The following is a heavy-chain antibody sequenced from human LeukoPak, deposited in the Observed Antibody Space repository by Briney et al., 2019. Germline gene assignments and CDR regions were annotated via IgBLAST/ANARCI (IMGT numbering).Heavy chain of an antibody. CDR3: ARAPGYSIGWQLFDY. D-gene: IGHD6-19*01. CDR1: GGTFSSYA. V-gene: IGHV1-69*05. CDR2: IIPIFGTA. J-gene: IGHJ4*02. Sequence: SVKVFCKASGGTFSSYAISWVRQAPGQGLEWMGRIIPIFGTANYAQKFQGRVTITTDESTSTAYMELSSLRSEDTAVYYCARAPGYSIGWQLFDYWGQGTLVTVSS.